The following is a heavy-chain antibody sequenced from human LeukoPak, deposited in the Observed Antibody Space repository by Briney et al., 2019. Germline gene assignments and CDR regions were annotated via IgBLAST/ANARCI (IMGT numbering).Heavy chain of an antibody. Sequence: GGSLRLSCAASAFTLSRNAMTWVRQAPGKGLEWVATISGSDDSTYYADSVKGRFTISRDNSKNTLYLQMISLRAEDTAVYYCATGLVRSYFFDYWGQGTLVTVSS. CDR1: AFTLSRNA. CDR3: ATGLVRSYFFDY. D-gene: IGHD1-26*01. CDR2: ISGSDDST. J-gene: IGHJ4*02. V-gene: IGHV3-23*01.